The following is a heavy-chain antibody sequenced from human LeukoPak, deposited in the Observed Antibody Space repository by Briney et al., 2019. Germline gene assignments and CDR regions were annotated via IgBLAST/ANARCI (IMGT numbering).Heavy chain of an antibody. J-gene: IGHJ4*02. CDR3: ARAPEYYYDSSGYYPGWVDY. V-gene: IGHV4-31*03. CDR1: GGSTSSGGYY. D-gene: IGHD3-22*01. CDR2: IYYSGST. Sequence: SETLSLTCTVSGGSTSSGGYYWSWIRQHPGKGLEWIGYIYYSGSTYYNPSLKSRVTISVDTSKNQFSLKLSSVTAADTAVYYCARAPEYYYDSSGYYPGWVDYWGQGTLVTVSS.